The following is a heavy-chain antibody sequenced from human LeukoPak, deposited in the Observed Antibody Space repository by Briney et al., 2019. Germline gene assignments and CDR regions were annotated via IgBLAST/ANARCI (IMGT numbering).Heavy chain of an antibody. CDR1: GGSITSISSSPYY. D-gene: IGHD4-17*01. CDR3: ASLCYGVPACFDS. V-gene: IGHV4-39*01. Sequence: SETLSLTCTVAGGSITSISSSPYYWGWIRQPPGKGLEWIGSIYYSGSTYYNPSLKSRVTLSVGTSKKQFSLRLSSVTAADTAVYYCASLCYGVPACFDSWGQGTLVTVSS. CDR2: IYYSGST. J-gene: IGHJ4*02.